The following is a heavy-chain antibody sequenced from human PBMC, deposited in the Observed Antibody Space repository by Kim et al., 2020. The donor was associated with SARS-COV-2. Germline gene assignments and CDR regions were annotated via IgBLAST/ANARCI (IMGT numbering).Heavy chain of an antibody. V-gene: IGHV3-9*01. CDR3: AKDMIAVAGSAFDI. J-gene: IGHJ3*02. D-gene: IGHD6-19*01. CDR2: ISWNSGSI. CDR1: GFTFDDYA. Sequence: GGSLRLSCAASGFTFDDYAMHWVRQAPGKGLEWVSGISWNSGSIGYADSVKGRFTISRDNAKNSLYLQMNSLRAEDTALYYCAKDMIAVAGSAFDIWGQG.